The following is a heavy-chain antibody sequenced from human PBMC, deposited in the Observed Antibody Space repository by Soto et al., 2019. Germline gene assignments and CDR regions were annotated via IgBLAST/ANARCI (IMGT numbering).Heavy chain of an antibody. J-gene: IGHJ4*02. CDR2: ISGSGGST. CDR1: GFTFSSYA. CDR3: AKDRRLLWFGESSGDY. V-gene: IGHV3-23*01. Sequence: EVQLLESGGGLVQPGGSLRLSCAASGFTFSSYAMSWVRQAPGKGLEWVSAISGSGGSTYYADSVKGRFTISRDNSKNTLYLQMNSLRAEDTAVYYCAKDRRLLWFGESSGDYWGQGTLVTVSS. D-gene: IGHD3-10*01.